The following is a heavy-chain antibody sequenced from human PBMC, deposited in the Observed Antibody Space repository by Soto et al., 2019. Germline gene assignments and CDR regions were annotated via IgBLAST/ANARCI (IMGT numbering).Heavy chain of an antibody. J-gene: IGHJ5*02. Sequence: XGSLRLSCSASGFTFSSYGMHWVRQAPGKGLEWVAVIWYDGSNKYYADSVKGRFTISRDNSKSTVYLELNNLSAEDTAVYHCAKNQGVELVPLATVDWFDHWGQGTVVTVSS. CDR2: IWYDGSNK. D-gene: IGHD1-26*01. V-gene: IGHV3-33*06. CDR3: AKNQGVELVPLATVDWFDH. CDR1: GFTFSSYG.